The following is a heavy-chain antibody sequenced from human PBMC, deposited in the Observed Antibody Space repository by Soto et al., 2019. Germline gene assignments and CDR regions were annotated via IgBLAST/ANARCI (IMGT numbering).Heavy chain of an antibody. CDR2: IYYSGST. D-gene: IGHD4-17*01. Sequence: SETLSLTCTVSGGSISSYYWSWIRQPPGKGLEWIGYIYYSGSTNYNPSLKSRVTISVDTSKNQFSLKLSSVTAADTAVYYCARDYGDYAVYYSVMDVWGQGTTVTVSS. CDR3: ARDYGDYAVYYSVMDV. V-gene: IGHV4-59*01. J-gene: IGHJ6*02. CDR1: GGSISSYY.